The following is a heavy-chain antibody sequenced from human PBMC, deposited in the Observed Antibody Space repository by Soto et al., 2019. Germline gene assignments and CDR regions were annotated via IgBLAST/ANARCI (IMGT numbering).Heavy chain of an antibody. CDR3: ARHLAVNQFDY. J-gene: IGHJ4*02. Sequence: SETLSLTCTVSGGSISSSSYYWGWIRQPPGKGLEWIGSIYYSGSTYYNPSLKSRVTISVDTSKNQFSLKLSSVTAADTAVYYCARHLAVNQFDYWGQGTLVTVSS. D-gene: IGHD6-19*01. CDR2: IYYSGST. V-gene: IGHV4-39*01. CDR1: GGSISSSSYY.